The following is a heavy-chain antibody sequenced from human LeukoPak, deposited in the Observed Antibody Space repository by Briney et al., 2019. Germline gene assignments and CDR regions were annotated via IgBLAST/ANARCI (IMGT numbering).Heavy chain of an antibody. D-gene: IGHD2-15*01. CDR2: IYWDDDK. CDR1: GFSLSTSGVG. Sequence: SGPTLVNPTQTLTLTCTFSGFSLSTSGVGVGWIRQPPGKALEWLALIYWDDDKRYSPSLKSRLTITKDTSKNQVVLTMTNMDPVDTATYHCAHRRRDIVVVDKLNPLYPGGPFDYWGQGTLVTVSS. CDR3: AHRRRDIVVVDKLNPLYPGGPFDY. V-gene: IGHV2-5*02. J-gene: IGHJ4*02.